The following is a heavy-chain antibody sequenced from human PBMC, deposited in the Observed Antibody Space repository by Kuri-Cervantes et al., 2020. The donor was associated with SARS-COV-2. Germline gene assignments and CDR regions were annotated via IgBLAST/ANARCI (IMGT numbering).Heavy chain of an antibody. V-gene: IGHV4-39*01. CDR3: ARLDGYIIFDY. CDR1: GGSISSSSYY. Sequence: SETLSLTCTVSGGSISSSSYYWGWIRQPPGKGLEWIGSIYYSGSTYYNPSLKSRVTISVDTSKNQFSLTLSSVTAADTAVYYCARLDGYIIFDYWGQGTLVTVSS. CDR2: IYYSGST. D-gene: IGHD5-24*01. J-gene: IGHJ4*02.